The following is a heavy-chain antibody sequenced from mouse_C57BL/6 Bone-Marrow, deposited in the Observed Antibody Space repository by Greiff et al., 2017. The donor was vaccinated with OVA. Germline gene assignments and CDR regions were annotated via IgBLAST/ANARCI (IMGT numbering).Heavy chain of an antibody. CDR3: ASTVVVSYYFDY. D-gene: IGHD1-1*01. V-gene: IGHV1-82*01. CDR1: GYAFSSSW. Sequence: QVQLQQSGPELVKPGASVKISCKASGYAFSSSWMNWVKQRPGKGLEWIGRLYPGDGDTNYNGKFKGKATLTADKSSSTAYMQLSSLTSEDSAVYFCASTVVVSYYFDYWGQGTTLTVSS. J-gene: IGHJ2*01. CDR2: LYPGDGDT.